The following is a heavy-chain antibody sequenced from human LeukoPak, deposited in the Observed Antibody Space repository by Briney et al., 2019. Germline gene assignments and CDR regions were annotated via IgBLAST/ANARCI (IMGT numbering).Heavy chain of an antibody. CDR1: GFXXXXYE. D-gene: IGHD5-18*01. J-gene: IGHJ4*02. V-gene: IGHV3-48*03. CDR2: ISSSVSTX. Sequence: GGSLRLSCAAXGFXXXXYEXXXXXXAPGXGLEWVSYISSSVSTXXYADSVKGQFTISRDNAKNSLYLQINSLRAEDTAVYYCARDDSYGLDYWGQGTLVTVSS. CDR3: ARDDSYGLDY.